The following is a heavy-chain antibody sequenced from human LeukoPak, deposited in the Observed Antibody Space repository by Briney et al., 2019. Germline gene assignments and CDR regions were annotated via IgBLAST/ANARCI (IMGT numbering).Heavy chain of an antibody. Sequence: PGGSLRLSCAASGFTFSSYAMSWVRQARGKGLVGVSAISGSGGSTYYADSVKGRFTISRDNSKNTLYLQMNSLRAEDTAVYYCAKDRDRWGDTYGMDVWGQGTTVTVSS. CDR2: ISGSGGST. CDR1: GFTFSSYA. V-gene: IGHV3-23*01. J-gene: IGHJ6*02. D-gene: IGHD2-21*02. CDR3: AKDRDRWGDTYGMDV.